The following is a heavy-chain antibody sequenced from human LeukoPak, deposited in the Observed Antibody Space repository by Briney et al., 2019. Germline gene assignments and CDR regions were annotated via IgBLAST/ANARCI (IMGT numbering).Heavy chain of an antibody. CDR3: AKDAGEYCSGGSCYPGIY. Sequence: GGSLRLSCAASGFTFSSYAMSWVRQAPGKGLEWVSAISGSGGSTYYADSVKGRFTISRDNSKNTLYLKMNSLRDEDTAVYYCAKDAGEYCSGGSCYPGIYWGQGTLVTVSS. D-gene: IGHD2-15*01. CDR2: ISGSGGST. V-gene: IGHV3-23*01. CDR1: GFTFSSYA. J-gene: IGHJ4*02.